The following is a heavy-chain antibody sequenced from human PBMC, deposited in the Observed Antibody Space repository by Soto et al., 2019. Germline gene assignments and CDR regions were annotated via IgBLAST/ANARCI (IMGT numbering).Heavy chain of an antibody. D-gene: IGHD6-19*01. CDR3: GPRGAVADPRGY. V-gene: IGHV4-34*01. CDR2: INHSGNT. Sequence: PSETLSLTCAVYGGSFSDFYWTWIRQLPGKGLEWIGEINHSGNTNYNPSLKGRVAISVDTSKNQFSLYLGSVTAADTAVYYCGPRGAVADPRGYWGQGTLVTVSS. CDR1: GGSFSDFY. J-gene: IGHJ4*02.